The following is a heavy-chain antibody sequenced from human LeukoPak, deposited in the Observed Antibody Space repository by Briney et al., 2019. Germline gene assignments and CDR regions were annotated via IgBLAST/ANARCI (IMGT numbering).Heavy chain of an antibody. D-gene: IGHD3-10*01. CDR3: ARVGEYYYYYYMDV. CDR2: ISSSSSYI. CDR1: GFTFSSYS. Sequence: PGGSLRLSCAASGFTFSSYSMNWVSQAPGKGLEWVSSISSSSSYIYYADSVKGRFTISRDNAKNSLYLQMNSLRAEDTAVYYCARVGEYYYYYYMDVWGKGTTVTVSS. J-gene: IGHJ6*03. V-gene: IGHV3-21*01.